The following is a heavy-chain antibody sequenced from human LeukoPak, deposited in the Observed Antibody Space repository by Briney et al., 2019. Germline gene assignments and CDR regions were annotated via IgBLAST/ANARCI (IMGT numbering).Heavy chain of an antibody. CDR1: GGSISSSSYY. CDR2: IYYSGST. Sequence: PSETLSLTCTVSGGSISSSSYYWGWIRQPPGKGLEWIGSIYYSGSTYYNPSLKSRVTISVDTSKNQFSLKLSSVTAADTAVYYCARRLNTVTHEGRHYYYYYYMDVWGKGTTVTVSS. CDR3: ARRLNTVTHEGRHYYYYYYMDV. D-gene: IGHD4-17*01. J-gene: IGHJ6*03. V-gene: IGHV4-39*01.